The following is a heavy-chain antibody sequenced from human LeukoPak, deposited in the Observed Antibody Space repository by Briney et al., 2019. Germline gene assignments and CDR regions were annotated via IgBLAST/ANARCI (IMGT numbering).Heavy chain of an antibody. CDR2: INTITGNP. Sequence: ASVKVSCKASGYTFTSYAMNWVRQAPGQGLEWMGRINTITGNPTYGQGFRGRFVFSSDTSVSTAYLQISSLKAEDTAVYYCAREGYSSSWDVYGMDVWGQGTTVTVSS. CDR1: GYTFTSYA. J-gene: IGHJ6*02. V-gene: IGHV7-4-1*02. D-gene: IGHD6-13*01. CDR3: AREGYSSSWDVYGMDV.